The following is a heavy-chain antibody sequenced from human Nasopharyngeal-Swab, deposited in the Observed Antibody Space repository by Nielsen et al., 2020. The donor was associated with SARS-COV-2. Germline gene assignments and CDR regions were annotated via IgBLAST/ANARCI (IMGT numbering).Heavy chain of an antibody. J-gene: IGHJ6*02. CDR3: ARDIGTPAYPRYYYYGMDV. D-gene: IGHD1-1*01. Sequence: TCVACVGYIYYSGSTCYNPSLKSRVTISVDTSKNQFSLKLSSVTAADTAVYYCARDIGTPAYPRYYYYGMDVWGQGTTVTVSS. V-gene: IGHV4-31*02. CDR2: IYYSGST.